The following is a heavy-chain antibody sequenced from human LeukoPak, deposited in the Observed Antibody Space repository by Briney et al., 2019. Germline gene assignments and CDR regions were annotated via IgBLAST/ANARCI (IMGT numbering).Heavy chain of an antibody. CDR3: AKGTYYYDSSGYYGGYYFDY. CDR1: GFTFSSYG. Sequence: PGGSLRLSCAASGFTFSSYGMHWVRQAPGKGLEWVAFIRYDGSNKYYADSVKGRFTISRDNSKNTLYLQMNSLRAEDTAVYYCAKGTYYYDSSGYYGGYYFDYWGQGTLVTVSS. D-gene: IGHD3-22*01. CDR2: IRYDGSNK. J-gene: IGHJ4*02. V-gene: IGHV3-30*02.